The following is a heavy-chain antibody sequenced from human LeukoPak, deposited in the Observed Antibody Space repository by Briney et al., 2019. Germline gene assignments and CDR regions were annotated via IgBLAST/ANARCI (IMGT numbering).Heavy chain of an antibody. D-gene: IGHD5-18*01. J-gene: IGHJ6*03. CDR3: ARDLGYSYGPYYMDV. Sequence: GGSLRLSCAASGFTFSSYSMNWVRQAPGKGLEWVSYISSSSSTIYYADSVKGRFTISRDNVKNSLYLQMNSLRAEDTAVYYCARDLGYSYGPYYMDVWGKGTTVTVSS. V-gene: IGHV3-48*01. CDR2: ISSSSSTI. CDR1: GFTFSSYS.